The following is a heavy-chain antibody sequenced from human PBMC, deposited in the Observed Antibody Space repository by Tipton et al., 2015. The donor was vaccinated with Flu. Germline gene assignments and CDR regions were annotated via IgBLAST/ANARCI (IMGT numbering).Heavy chain of an antibody. CDR3: ARGRFLEWLLGHYYYYYMDV. CDR1: GGSISSSSYY. J-gene: IGHJ6*03. Sequence: TLSLTCTVSGGSISSSSYYWGWIRQPPGKGLEWIGSIYYSGSTYYNPSLKSRVTISVDTSKNQFSLKLSSVTAADTAVYYCARGRFLEWLLGHYYYYYMDVWGKGTTVTVSS. V-gene: IGHV4-39*07. CDR2: IYYSGST. D-gene: IGHD3-3*01.